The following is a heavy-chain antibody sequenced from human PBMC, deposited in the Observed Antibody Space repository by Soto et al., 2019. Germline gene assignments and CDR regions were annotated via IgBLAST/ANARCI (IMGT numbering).Heavy chain of an antibody. D-gene: IGHD3-10*01. CDR3: ARIPIRGTYYLAY. V-gene: IGHV4-30-2*01. CDR2: IYHSGST. J-gene: IGHJ4*02. Sequence: SETLSLTCAVSGGSISSGGYSWSWIRQPPGKGLEWIGYIYHSGSTYYNPSLKSRVTISVDRSKNQFSLKLSSVTAADTAVYYCARIPIRGTYYLAYSSQGTLVTVSS. CDR1: GGSISSGGYS.